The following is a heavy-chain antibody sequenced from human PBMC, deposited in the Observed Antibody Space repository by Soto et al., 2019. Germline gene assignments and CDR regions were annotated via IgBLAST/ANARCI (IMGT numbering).Heavy chain of an antibody. Sequence: SVKVSCKASGGTFSSYAISWVRQAPGQGLEWMGGIIPIFDTANYAQKFQGRVTITADKSTSTAYMELSSLRSEDTAVYYCARGGGHDFWSGYYRNWFDPWGQGTLVTVSS. CDR1: GGTFSSYA. CDR2: IIPIFDTA. CDR3: ARGGGHDFWSGYYRNWFDP. V-gene: IGHV1-69*06. J-gene: IGHJ5*02. D-gene: IGHD3-3*01.